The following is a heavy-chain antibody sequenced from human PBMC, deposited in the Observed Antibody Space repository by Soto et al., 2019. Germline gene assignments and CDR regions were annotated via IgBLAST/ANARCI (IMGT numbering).Heavy chain of an antibody. J-gene: IGHJ5*02. CDR2: ISAYNGNT. V-gene: IGHV1-18*01. Sequence: ASVKVSCKASGYTFTSYGISWVRQAPGQGLEWMGWISAYNGNTNYAQKLQGRVTMTTDTSTSTAYMELRSLRSDDTAVYYCARDGKYQQPGGGWFDPWGQGTLVTVSS. CDR1: GYTFTSYG. D-gene: IGHD2-2*01. CDR3: ARDGKYQQPGGGWFDP.